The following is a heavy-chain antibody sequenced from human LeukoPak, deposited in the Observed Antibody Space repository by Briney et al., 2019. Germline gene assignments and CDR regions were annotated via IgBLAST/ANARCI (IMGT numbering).Heavy chain of an antibody. CDR1: GFTFSNVW. J-gene: IGHJ4*02. CDR2: IKSKTDGGTT. D-gene: IGHD6-13*01. Sequence: GGSLSLSCAASGFTFSNVWVNWVRQAPGKGLEWVGRIKSKTDGGTTDYAAPVKGRFTISRDDSKNTLYLQLNSLRTGDTAVYYCSTGSPASGGLFDYWGQGTLVTVSS. V-gene: IGHV3-15*01. CDR3: STGSPASGGLFDY.